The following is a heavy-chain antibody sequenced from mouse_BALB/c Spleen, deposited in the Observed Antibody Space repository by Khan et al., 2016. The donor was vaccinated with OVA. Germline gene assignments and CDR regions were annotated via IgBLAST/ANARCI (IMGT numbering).Heavy chain of an antibody. CDR1: GFSLTTYG. CDR3: ARWFDGYSSLYAMDY. CDR2: IWSDGST. D-gene: IGHD2-3*01. J-gene: IGHJ4*01. Sequence: QVQLKQSGPGLVAPSQSLSITCTVSGFSLTTYGVHWVRQPPGKGLEWLVVIWSDGSTNYNSVLKSRLSISKDNSKSQVFLKMNSLQTDDTAMYYCARWFDGYSSLYAMDYWGQGTSDTVSS. V-gene: IGHV2-6*02.